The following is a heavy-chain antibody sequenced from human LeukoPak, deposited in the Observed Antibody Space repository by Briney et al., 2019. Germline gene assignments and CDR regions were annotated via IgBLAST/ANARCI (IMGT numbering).Heavy chain of an antibody. CDR3: ARGPNSNWSGLDF. V-gene: IGHV3-74*01. D-gene: IGHD6-6*01. CDR2: INSDGSST. CDR1: GFTFSSYW. J-gene: IGHJ4*02. Sequence: PGGSLRLSCAASGFTFSSYWMHWVRQAPGKELVWVSRINSDGSSTNYADSVKGRFTISRDNAKNTLYLQMNSLRAEDTAVYYCARGPNSNWSGLDFWGQGTLLTVSS.